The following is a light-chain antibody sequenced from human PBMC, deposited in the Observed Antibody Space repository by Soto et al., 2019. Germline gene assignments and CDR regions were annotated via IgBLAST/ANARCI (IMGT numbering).Light chain of an antibody. V-gene: IGKV1-27*01. Sequence: DIPMTQSPSSLSASLGDRVTITCRASQGIGVYLAWFQQKPGNVPRLLIYAASTLQSGVPSRFSGSGSGTDFTLTISSLQPEDVATYYCQKYNSAPLTFGGGTKVEIK. CDR2: AAS. CDR1: QGIGVY. J-gene: IGKJ4*01. CDR3: QKYNSAPLT.